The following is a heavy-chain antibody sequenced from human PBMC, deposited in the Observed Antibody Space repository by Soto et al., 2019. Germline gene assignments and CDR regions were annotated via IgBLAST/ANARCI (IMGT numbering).Heavy chain of an antibody. Sequence: SGPTLVNPTQTLTLTCTFSGFSLSTSEVGVGWIRQPPGRALEWLALIYWDDDKRYSPSLKSRVTITKDTFKNQLVLTMTNMDPVDTATYYCAHLPWKQLWPRAPVVYWGQGTPVTVSS. CDR1: GFSLSTSEVG. J-gene: IGHJ4*02. V-gene: IGHV2-5*02. D-gene: IGHD5-18*01. CDR2: IYWDDDK. CDR3: AHLPWKQLWPRAPVVY.